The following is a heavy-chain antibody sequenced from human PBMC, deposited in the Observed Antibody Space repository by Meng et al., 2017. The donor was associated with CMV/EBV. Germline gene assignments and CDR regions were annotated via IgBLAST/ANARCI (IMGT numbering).Heavy chain of an antibody. CDR3: ARDFFDYGGNEFDY. V-gene: IGHV3-21*01. J-gene: IGHJ4*02. CDR2: ISSSSSYI. D-gene: IGHD4-23*01. CDR1: EFTCSSYS. Sequence: ASEFTCSSYSMNWVRQAPGKGLEWVSSISSSSSYIYYADSVKGRFTISRDNAKNSLYLQMNSLRAEDTAVYYCARDFFDYGGNEFDYWGQGTLVTVSS.